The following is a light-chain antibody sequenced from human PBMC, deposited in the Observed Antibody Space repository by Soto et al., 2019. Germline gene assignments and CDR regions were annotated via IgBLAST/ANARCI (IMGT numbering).Light chain of an antibody. V-gene: IGKV1-39*01. CDR1: RSITTY. CDR3: QQSYNAPMYT. J-gene: IGKJ2*01. CDR2: AAS. Sequence: IQMTQSPSSLSASVGDRVTITCRASRSITTYLNWYQQKPGKAPKLLISAASNLQSGVPSRFSGSGSGTDFTLTISSLQPEDFASYYCQQSYNAPMYTFGQGTKXXX.